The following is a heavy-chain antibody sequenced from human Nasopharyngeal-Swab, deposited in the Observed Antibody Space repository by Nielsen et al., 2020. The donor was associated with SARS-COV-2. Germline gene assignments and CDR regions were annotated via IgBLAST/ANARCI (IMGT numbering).Heavy chain of an antibody. CDR1: GGSFSSYA. CDR2: IIPIFGTA. Sequence: SVTVSCKASGGSFSSYAISWVRQAPGQGLEWMGGIIPIFGTANYAQKFQGRVTITADESTSTAYMELSSLRSEDTAVYYCARGVVAAAFDYWGQGTLVTVSS. J-gene: IGHJ4*02. V-gene: IGHV1-69*13. D-gene: IGHD2-15*01. CDR3: ARGVVAAAFDY.